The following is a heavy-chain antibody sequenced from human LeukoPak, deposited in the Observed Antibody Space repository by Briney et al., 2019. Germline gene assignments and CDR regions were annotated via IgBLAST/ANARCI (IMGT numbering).Heavy chain of an antibody. Sequence: SETLSLTCTVSGYSIDDGYYWGWIRQPPGKGLKWIGSIYHTVSTYYNPSLKSRVTLSLDTSKNHFTLRLNSVTAADTALYYCARHNIAENFFDPRGQGTLVTVSS. J-gene: IGHJ5*02. CDR1: GYSIDDGYY. CDR2: IYHTVST. D-gene: IGHD1-1*01. CDR3: ARHNIAENFFDP. V-gene: IGHV4-38-2*02.